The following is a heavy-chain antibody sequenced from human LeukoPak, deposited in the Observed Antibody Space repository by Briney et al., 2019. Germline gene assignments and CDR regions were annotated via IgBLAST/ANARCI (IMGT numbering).Heavy chain of an antibody. V-gene: IGHV4-61*02. J-gene: IGHJ4*02. CDR3: ARGGGSTRIDY. D-gene: IGHD3-16*01. CDR1: GDSIRSGTYY. Sequence: PSETLSLTCSVSGDSIRSGTYYWSWIRQPAGKGLEWIGRIYTSGNTNYNPSLKSRVTISVDTSKNQFSLKLSSATAADTAVYYCARGGGSTRIDYWGQGTLVTVSS. CDR2: IYTSGNT.